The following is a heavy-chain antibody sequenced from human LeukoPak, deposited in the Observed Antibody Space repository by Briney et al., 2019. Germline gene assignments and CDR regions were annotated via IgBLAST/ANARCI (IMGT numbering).Heavy chain of an antibody. V-gene: IGHV4-59*08. Sequence: SETLSLTCTVSGGSISSYYWSWIRQPPGKGLEWIGYIYYSGSTNYNPSLKSRVTISVDTSKNQFSLKLSSVTAADTAVYYSARLPHGDSGFDYWGQGTLVTVSS. CDR1: GGSISSYY. CDR3: ARLPHGDSGFDY. J-gene: IGHJ4*02. D-gene: IGHD4-17*01. CDR2: IYYSGST.